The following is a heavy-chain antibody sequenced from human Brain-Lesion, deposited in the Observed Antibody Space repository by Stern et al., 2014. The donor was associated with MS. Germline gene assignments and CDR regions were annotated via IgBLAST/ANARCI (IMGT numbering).Heavy chain of an antibody. D-gene: IGHD2-2*01. V-gene: IGHV3-7*01. Sequence: EVQLVESGGGLVQPGGSLRLSCAASGFTFSRYWMSWARQAPGKGLEWVAHIKEDGSESHYGDSVKGRFTMSRDNAKNSLYLQMNSLRAEDTAVYHCARGGSRVPDYWGQGTLVTVSS. CDR2: IKEDGSES. J-gene: IGHJ4*02. CDR3: ARGGSRVPDY. CDR1: GFTFSRYW.